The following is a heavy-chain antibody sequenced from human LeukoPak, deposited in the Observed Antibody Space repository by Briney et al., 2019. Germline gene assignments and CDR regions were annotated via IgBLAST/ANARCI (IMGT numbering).Heavy chain of an antibody. CDR3: ARDRQQLVRGDYFDY. D-gene: IGHD6-13*01. J-gene: IGHJ4*02. V-gene: IGHV4-39*07. CDR1: SGSISSSSYY. Sequence: PSETLSLTCTVSSGSISSSSYYWVWIRQPPGKGLEWIGSVYYSGSTYYNPSLKSRVTISVDTSKNQFSLKLSSVTAADTAVYYCARDRQQLVRGDYFDYWGQGTLVTVSS. CDR2: VYYSGST.